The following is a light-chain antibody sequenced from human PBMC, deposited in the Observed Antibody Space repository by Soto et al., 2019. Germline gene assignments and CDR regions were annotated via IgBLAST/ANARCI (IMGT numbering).Light chain of an antibody. V-gene: IGKV3-20*01. Sequence: EIVLTQSPNTLSLSPGESATLSCRASQSVSSGYLVWYQQKPGQAPRLLIYGASNRATGIPDRFSGSGSGTDFTLTISRLEPEDFAVYYCQHYGNSPPSVTFGPGTKVDIK. CDR2: GAS. CDR3: QHYGNSPPSVT. CDR1: QSVSSGY. J-gene: IGKJ3*01.